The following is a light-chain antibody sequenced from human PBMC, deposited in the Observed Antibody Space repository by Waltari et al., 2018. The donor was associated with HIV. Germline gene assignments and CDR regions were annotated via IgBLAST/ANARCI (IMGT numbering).Light chain of an antibody. CDR3: QSSDDSRPWI. CDR2: KDS. V-gene: IGLV3-25*03. CDR1: ALPKQY. J-gene: IGLJ2*01. Sequence: SYELTQSPSVSVSPGQTARITCSGDALPKQYSYWYQQKPGQAPVLVMYKDSERPSEIPERFSGSSSGTTVTLTISGVQAEDEADYHCQSSDDSRPWIFGGGTKMTVL.